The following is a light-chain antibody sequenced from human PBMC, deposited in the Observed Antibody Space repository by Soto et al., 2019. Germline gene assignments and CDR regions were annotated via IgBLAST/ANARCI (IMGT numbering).Light chain of an antibody. CDR2: DVT. J-gene: IGLJ1*01. Sequence: QCSLTQPASVSGSPGQSITISCTGTISDVGGYNSVSWYRQDPGKAPKLMIYDVTNRPSGVSNRFSGSKSGNTASLTISGLQAEDEADYYCRSFTSSITYVFGTGTKVTVL. CDR3: RSFTSSITYV. CDR1: ISDVGGYNS. V-gene: IGLV2-14*01.